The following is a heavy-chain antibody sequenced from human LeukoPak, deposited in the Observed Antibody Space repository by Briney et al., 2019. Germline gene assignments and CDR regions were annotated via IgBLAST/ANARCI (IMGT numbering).Heavy chain of an antibody. CDR2: IYYTGGT. CDR1: GGSIGSDY. J-gene: IGHJ4*02. CDR3: ARGDDYGDYYFDY. Sequence: SETLSLTCTVSGGSIGSDYWTWIRQPPGKGLEYIGYIYYTGGTNYNPSLKSRVTISVDTSKNQFSLKLSSVTAADTAVYFCARGDDYGDYYFDYWGQGTLVTVSS. D-gene: IGHD4-17*01. V-gene: IGHV4-59*08.